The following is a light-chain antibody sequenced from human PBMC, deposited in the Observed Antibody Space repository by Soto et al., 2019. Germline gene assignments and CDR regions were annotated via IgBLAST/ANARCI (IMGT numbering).Light chain of an antibody. CDR1: SGHSSYA. Sequence: QLVLTQSPSASASLGASVKLTCTLSSGHSSYAIAWHQQQPEKGPRYLMKLNSDGSHSKGDGLPDRFSGSSAGAERYLTISRLQSHDPADSYCHTWGTGIQVFGGGTTLTVL. V-gene: IGLV4-69*01. CDR2: LNSDGSH. CDR3: HTWGTGIQV. J-gene: IGLJ2*01.